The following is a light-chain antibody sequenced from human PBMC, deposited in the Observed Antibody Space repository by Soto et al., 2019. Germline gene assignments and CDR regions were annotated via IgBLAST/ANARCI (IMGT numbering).Light chain of an antibody. CDR3: QQYNGYSRT. CDR1: QSLTKW. V-gene: IGKV1-5*01. Sequence: EIQMTQSPSSVSASVGDRVTITCRASQSLTKWLAWYQQKPGGAPRLLVYETSTLQSGVSSRFRSSGARTEFTLTFSSLQPDDFATYSCQQYNGYSRTFGQVTKVAIK. CDR2: ETS. J-gene: IGKJ1*01.